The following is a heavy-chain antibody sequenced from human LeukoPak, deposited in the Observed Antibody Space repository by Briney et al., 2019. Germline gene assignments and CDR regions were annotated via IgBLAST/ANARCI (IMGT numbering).Heavy chain of an antibody. CDR2: ISSSGSTI. Sequence: GSLILSCAASGFTFSSYEMNWVRQAPGKGLEWVSYISSSGSTIYYADSVKGRFTISRDNAKNSLYLQMNSLRAEDTAVYYCARGQGVVVVVAATPSWFDPWGQGTLVTVSS. D-gene: IGHD2-15*01. CDR3: ARGQGVVVVVAATPSWFDP. J-gene: IGHJ5*02. CDR1: GFTFSSYE. V-gene: IGHV3-48*03.